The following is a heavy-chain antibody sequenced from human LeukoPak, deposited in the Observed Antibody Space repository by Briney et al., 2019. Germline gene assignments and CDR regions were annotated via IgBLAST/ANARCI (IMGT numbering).Heavy chain of an antibody. CDR2: IIPIFGTA. V-gene: IGHV1-69*13. CDR1: GYTFTSYD. CDR3: ARAPVGAATYYYYYMDV. D-gene: IGHD1-26*01. J-gene: IGHJ6*03. Sequence: SVKVSCKASGYTFTSYDINWVRQAPGQGLEWMGGIIPIFGTANYAQKFQGRVTITADESTSTAYMELSSLRSEDTAVYYCARAPVGAATYYYYYMDVWGKGTTVTISS.